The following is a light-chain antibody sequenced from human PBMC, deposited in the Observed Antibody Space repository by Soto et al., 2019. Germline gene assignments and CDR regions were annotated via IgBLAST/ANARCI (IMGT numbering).Light chain of an antibody. Sequence: EIVMTQSPATLSVSPGERATLSCRASQIVSSNLAWYQQKPGQAPRLLIYGASTRATGIPARFSGSGSGTEFTLTISSLQSEDFAVYYCQQYNNWPPKDRITFGQGTRLEIK. CDR1: QIVSSN. J-gene: IGKJ5*01. CDR2: GAS. V-gene: IGKV3-15*01. CDR3: QQYNNWPPKDRIT.